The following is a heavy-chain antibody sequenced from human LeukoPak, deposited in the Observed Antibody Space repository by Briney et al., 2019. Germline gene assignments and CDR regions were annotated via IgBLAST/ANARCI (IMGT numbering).Heavy chain of an antibody. Sequence: SETLSLTCTFSGGSIGSYYWSWIRQPAGKGLEWIGRIHSSGSTNYNPSLKSRVTMSVDTSKNQFSLRLSSVTAADTAVYCCARDRYYYDSSASPFDYWGQGTLVTVSS. V-gene: IGHV4-4*07. CDR1: GGSIGSYY. J-gene: IGHJ4*02. D-gene: IGHD3-22*01. CDR3: ARDRYYYDSSASPFDY. CDR2: IHSSGST.